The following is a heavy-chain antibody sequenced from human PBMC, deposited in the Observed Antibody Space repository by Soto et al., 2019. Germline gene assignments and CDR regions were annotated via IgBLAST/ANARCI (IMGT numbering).Heavy chain of an antibody. V-gene: IGHV4-39*01. D-gene: IGHD2-2*01. CDR2: IYYSGST. J-gene: IGHJ4*02. CDR3: ARLHDGQLLFPTEDDY. Sequence: QLQLQESGPGLVKPSETLSLTCTVSGGSISSSSYYWGWIRQPPGKGLEWIGSIYYSGSTYYNPSLKSRVTISVDTSKNQFSLKLSSVTAADTAVYYCARLHDGQLLFPTEDDYWGQGTLVTVSS. CDR1: GGSISSSSYY.